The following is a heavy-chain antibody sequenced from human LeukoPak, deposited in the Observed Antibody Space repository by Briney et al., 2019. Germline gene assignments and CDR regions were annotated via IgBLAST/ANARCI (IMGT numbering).Heavy chain of an antibody. CDR3: ARVYCTDGSCYYFDN. Sequence: GGSLRLSCAASGFTFSSYAMSWVRQAPGKGLEWVSAISGSGGSTYYADSVKGRFTISRDNSKNTLYLQMNSLRAEDTAIYYCARVYCTDGSCYYFDNWGQGTLVTVSS. J-gene: IGHJ4*02. CDR1: GFTFSSYA. D-gene: IGHD2-15*01. CDR2: ISGSGGST. V-gene: IGHV3-23*01.